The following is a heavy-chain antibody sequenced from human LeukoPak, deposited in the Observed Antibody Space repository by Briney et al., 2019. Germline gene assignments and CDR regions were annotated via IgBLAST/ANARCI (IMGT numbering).Heavy chain of an antibody. J-gene: IGHJ4*02. CDR3: ARNSGYDYGY. D-gene: IGHD5-12*01. CDR1: GYTFTRYD. V-gene: IGHV1-18*01. Sequence: GASVKVSCKASGYTFTRYDISWVRQAPGQGLEWMGWISGYNGNTNYAQKLQGRVTLTTDTSTGTAYMELRSLRSDDTAVYYCARNSGYDYGYWGQGTRVTVSS. CDR2: ISGYNGNT.